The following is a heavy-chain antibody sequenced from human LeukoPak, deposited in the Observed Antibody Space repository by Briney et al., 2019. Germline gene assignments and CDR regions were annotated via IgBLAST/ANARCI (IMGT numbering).Heavy chain of an antibody. CDR2: IWYDGSRR. Sequence: GGSLRLSCAASRFSSTTHGFHWVRQAPGKGLEWVAVIWYDGSRRYYAASVKGRFTISRDDSKNTVYLQMNSLRVEDTAVYGCARDLGAIDSWKSYFDYWGQGILVTVSP. CDR1: RFSSTTHG. V-gene: IGHV3-33*01. CDR3: ARDLGAIDSWKSYFDY. J-gene: IGHJ4*02. D-gene: IGHD1-1*01.